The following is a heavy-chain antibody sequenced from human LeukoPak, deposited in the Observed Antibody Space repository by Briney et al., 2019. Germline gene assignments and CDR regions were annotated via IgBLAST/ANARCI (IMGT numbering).Heavy chain of an antibody. Sequence: AGGSLRLSCAASGFTFSSYGMHWVRQAPGKGLEGVAFIRYDGSNKYYADSVKGRFTISRDNSKNTLYLQMNSLRAEDTAVYYCARAYCVSSTCFPTWFDPWGQGTLATVSS. J-gene: IGHJ5*02. D-gene: IGHD2-2*01. CDR3: ARAYCVSSTCFPTWFDP. V-gene: IGHV3-30*02. CDR1: GFTFSSYG. CDR2: IRYDGSNK.